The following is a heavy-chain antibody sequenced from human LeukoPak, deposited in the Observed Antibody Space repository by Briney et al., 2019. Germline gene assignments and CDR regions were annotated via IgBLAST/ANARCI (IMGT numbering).Heavy chain of an antibody. J-gene: IGHJ5*02. CDR3: AKAQSKVAPAARMFDP. CDR1: GFTFSSYA. V-gene: IGHV3-23*01. D-gene: IGHD2-2*01. Sequence: GGSLRLSCAACGFTFSSYAMSWVRQAPGKGLEWVSTISASGGTTYYADSVKGRFTTSRDKSKNTLYLQMNSLRAEDTAVYYCAKAQSKVAPAARMFDPWGQGTLVTVSS. CDR2: ISASGGTT.